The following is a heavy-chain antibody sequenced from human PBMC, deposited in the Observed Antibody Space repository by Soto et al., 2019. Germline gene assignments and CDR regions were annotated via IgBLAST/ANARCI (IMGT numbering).Heavy chain of an antibody. V-gene: IGHV3-23*01. CDR1: GFTFTSHA. Sequence: GGSMRLSCAASGFTFTSHAMSWVRLTPGKGLEWVSAISGSVSNTFYADSVRGRFTISRDNSKNTVFLQMNNLRAEDTAVYFCARDRATFDYWGQGTRVTVSS. CDR2: ISGSVSNT. CDR3: ARDRATFDY. D-gene: IGHD1-26*01. J-gene: IGHJ4*02.